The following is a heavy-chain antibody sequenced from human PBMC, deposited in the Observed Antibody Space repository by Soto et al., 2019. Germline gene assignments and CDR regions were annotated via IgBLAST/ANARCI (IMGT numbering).Heavy chain of an antibody. CDR1: GFTFSSYV. D-gene: IGHD4-4*01. CDR3: ATLPTRYRNHFDY. CDR2: ISGSGGST. V-gene: IGHV3-23*01. J-gene: IGHJ4*02. Sequence: EVQLLESGGGLVQPGGSLRLSCAASGFTFSSYVMSWVRQAPGKGLEWVAAISGSGGSTYYADSVKGRSTNSRDNSKNTLYLQMNSLRAEHTAVYYGATLPTRYRNHFDYWGQGTLVTVAS.